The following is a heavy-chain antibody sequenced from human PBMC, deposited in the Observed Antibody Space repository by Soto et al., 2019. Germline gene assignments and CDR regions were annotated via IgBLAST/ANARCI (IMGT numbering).Heavy chain of an antibody. Sequence: GGSLRLSCAASGFTFSSYSMNWVRQAPGKGLEWVSSISSSSSYIYYADSVKGRFTISRDNAKNSLYLQMNSLRAEDTAVYYCARSPQVVALWGNYYYYYMDFWGKGTTVTVSS. CDR3: ARSPQVVALWGNYYYYYMDF. CDR1: GFTFSSYS. V-gene: IGHV3-21*01. D-gene: IGHD3-16*01. J-gene: IGHJ6*03. CDR2: ISSSSSYI.